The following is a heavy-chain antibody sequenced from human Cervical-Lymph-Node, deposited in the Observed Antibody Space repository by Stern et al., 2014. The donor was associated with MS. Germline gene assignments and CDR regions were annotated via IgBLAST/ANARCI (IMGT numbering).Heavy chain of an antibody. CDR3: VALNYDFLTDYYSNY. CDR1: GFSFSRYG. Sequence: QVQLVQSGGGVVQPGRSLTLSCAASGFSFSRYGMHWVRQAPGKGLEWVAVIWFDGSKKYYADFVRGRFTISRDNSKNTVSLQMNSLRDEDTAVYYCVALNYDFLTDYYSNYWGQGTLVTVSS. CDR2: IWFDGSKK. J-gene: IGHJ4*02. D-gene: IGHD3-9*01. V-gene: IGHV3-33*01.